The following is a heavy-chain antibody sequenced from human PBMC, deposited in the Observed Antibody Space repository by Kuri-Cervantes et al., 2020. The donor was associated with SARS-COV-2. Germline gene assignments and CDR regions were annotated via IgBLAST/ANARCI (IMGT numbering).Heavy chain of an antibody. CDR2: ISDSGNTI. CDR1: GGSISSSSYY. CDR3: ARVRSEYRGYGLGV. V-gene: IGHV3-48*03. D-gene: IGHD5-12*01. J-gene: IGHJ4*02. Sequence: GESLKISCTVSGGSISSSSYYWGWVRQAPGKGLEWVSYISDSGNTIYYSDSAKGRFTTSKDNAGKSLYLQMNSLSVDDTAVYFCARVRSEYRGYGLGVWGQGTVVTVSS.